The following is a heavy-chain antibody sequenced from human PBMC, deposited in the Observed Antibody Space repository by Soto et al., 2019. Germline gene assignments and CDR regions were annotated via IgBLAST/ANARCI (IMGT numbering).Heavy chain of an antibody. CDR1: GGSISSGGHY. J-gene: IGHJ6*02. CDR3: ARDQAYDYTSPGDYYYYGMDV. V-gene: IGHV4-31*03. D-gene: IGHD4-4*01. Sequence: SQTLSLTCTVSGGSISSGGHYWNWIRQHPGKGLEWIGYIYYGGSTYYNPSLKSRVTISVDTSKNQFSLNLSSVTAADTAVYYCARDQAYDYTSPGDYYYYGMDVWGQGTTVTVSS. CDR2: IYYGGST.